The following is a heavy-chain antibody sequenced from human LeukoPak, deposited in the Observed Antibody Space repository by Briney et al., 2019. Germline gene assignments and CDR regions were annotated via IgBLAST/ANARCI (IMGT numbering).Heavy chain of an antibody. D-gene: IGHD3-3*01. CDR2: INHSGST. Sequence: SETLSLTCAVYGGSFSGYYWSWVRQPPGKGLEWIGEINHSGSTNYNPSLKSRVTISVDTSKNQFSLKLSSVTAADTAVYYCARDNTIFGPVDYWGQGTLVTVSS. V-gene: IGHV4-34*01. CDR3: ARDNTIFGPVDY. CDR1: GGSFSGYY. J-gene: IGHJ4*02.